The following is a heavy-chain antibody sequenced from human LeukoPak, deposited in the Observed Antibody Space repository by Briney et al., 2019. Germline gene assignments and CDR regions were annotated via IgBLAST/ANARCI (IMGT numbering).Heavy chain of an antibody. D-gene: IGHD6-19*01. V-gene: IGHV4-4*07. CDR3: ARGPPPGYSSGWYSGNWFDP. CDR2: IYTSGST. Sequence: SETLSLTCTVSGGSISSYYWSWIRQPAGKGLEWIGRIYTSGSTNYNPSLKSRVTMSVDTSKNQFSLKLSSVTAADTAVYYCARGPPPGYSSGWYSGNWFDPRGQGTLVTVSS. J-gene: IGHJ5*02. CDR1: GGSISSYY.